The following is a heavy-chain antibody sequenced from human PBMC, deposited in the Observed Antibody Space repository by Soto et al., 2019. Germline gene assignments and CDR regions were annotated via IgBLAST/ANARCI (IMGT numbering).Heavy chain of an antibody. V-gene: IGHV4-30-2*01. CDR3: ARGPYSSGHYFDY. CDR1: GGSISDSSSS. J-gene: IGHJ4*02. D-gene: IGHD3-10*01. Sequence: PSETLSLTCAVSGGSISDSSSSWSWIRQPPGRGLEWIGYIFHSGNTYYNPSLKSRVTISVDRARNQFSLKLSSETAADTAVYYCARGPYSSGHYFDYWGQGILVTVSS. CDR2: IFHSGNT.